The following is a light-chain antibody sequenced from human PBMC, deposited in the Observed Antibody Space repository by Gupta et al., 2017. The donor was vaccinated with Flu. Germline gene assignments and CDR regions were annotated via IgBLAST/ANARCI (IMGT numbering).Light chain of an antibody. CDR3: DAADDSRSGVV. J-gene: IGLJ2*01. CDR2: RND. Sequence: QSVLTQPPSASGTPGQRVTISCFGSSSNIATNYVYWYQQLPGPAPKLLLYRNDRRPSGVPDRFSGSKSGTSASLTISGLRAEDEADYYCDAADDSRSGVVFGGGTKLTVL. V-gene: IGLV1-47*01. CDR1: SSNIATNY.